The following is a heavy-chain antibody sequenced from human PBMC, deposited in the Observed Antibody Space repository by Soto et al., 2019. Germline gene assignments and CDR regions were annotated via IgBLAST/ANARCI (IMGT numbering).Heavy chain of an antibody. CDR3: AREQQLDLNPFDY. D-gene: IGHD6-13*01. CDR2: IYYSGTT. J-gene: IGHJ4*02. V-gene: IGHV4-39*02. Sequence: SETLSLTCTVSGDSLSSSNYYWGWIRQPPGKGLEWIANIYYSGTTYCNPSLKSRVAISVDTSKNHFSLKLSSVTAADTAIYYCAREQQLDLNPFDYWGQGTLVTVSS. CDR1: GDSLSSSNYY.